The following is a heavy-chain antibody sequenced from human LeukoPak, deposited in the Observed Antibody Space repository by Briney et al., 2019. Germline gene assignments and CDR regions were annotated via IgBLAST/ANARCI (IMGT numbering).Heavy chain of an antibody. J-gene: IGHJ4*02. CDR2: VSGSGDRT. Sequence: GGSLRLSCAASGFTFSNYWMHWVRQAPGKGLEWVSGVSGSGDRTYYAASVKGRFTISRDNSKNTLYLQMDSLRGEDTAVYYCGAGTYFKLDYWGQGTLVTVSS. CDR3: GAGTYFKLDY. D-gene: IGHD6-19*01. V-gene: IGHV3-23*01. CDR1: GFTFSNYW.